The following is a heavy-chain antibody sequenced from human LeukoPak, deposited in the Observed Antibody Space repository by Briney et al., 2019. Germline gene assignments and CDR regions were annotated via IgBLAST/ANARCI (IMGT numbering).Heavy chain of an antibody. Sequence: SETLSLTCTVSGGSISSYYWSWIRQPPGKGLEWIGYIYYSGSTNYNPSLKSRVTISVDTSKNQFSLKLSSVTAADTAVYYCASTDMVRGVIISWGQGTLVSVSS. V-gene: IGHV4-59*01. CDR3: ASTDMVRGVIIS. CDR1: GGSISSYY. CDR2: IYYSGST. D-gene: IGHD3-10*01. J-gene: IGHJ4*02.